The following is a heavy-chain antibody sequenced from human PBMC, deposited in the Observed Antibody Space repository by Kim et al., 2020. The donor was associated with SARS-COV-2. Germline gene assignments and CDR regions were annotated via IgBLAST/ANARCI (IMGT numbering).Heavy chain of an antibody. D-gene: IGHD3-3*01. CDR3: AKNPILGVIFGWFDP. V-gene: IGHV3-43*02. J-gene: IGHJ5*02. Sequence: GGSLRLSCAASGFTFDDYAMHWVRQAPGKGLEWVSLISGDGGSTYYADSVKGRFTISRDNSKNSLYLQMNSLRTEDTALYYCAKNPILGVIFGWFDPWGQGTLVTVSS. CDR2: ISGDGGST. CDR1: GFTFDDYA.